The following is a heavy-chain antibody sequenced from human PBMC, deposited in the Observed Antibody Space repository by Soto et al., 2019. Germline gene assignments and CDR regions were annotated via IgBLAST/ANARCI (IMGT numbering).Heavy chain of an antibody. D-gene: IGHD5-18*01. CDR3: ARATAYYYYYGMDV. CDR1: GGSFSGYY. V-gene: IGHV4-34*01. Sequence: PSETLSLTCAVYGGSFSGYYWSWIRQPPGKGLEWIGEINHSGSTNYNPSLKSRVTISVDTSKNQFSLNLSSVTAADTAVYYCARATAYYYYYGMDVWGQGTTVTVSS. J-gene: IGHJ6*02. CDR2: INHSGST.